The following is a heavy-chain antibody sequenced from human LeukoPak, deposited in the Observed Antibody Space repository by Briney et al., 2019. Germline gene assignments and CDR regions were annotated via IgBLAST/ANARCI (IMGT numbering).Heavy chain of an antibody. V-gene: IGHV3-11*03. Sequence: PGGSLRLSCAASGFTFSDYYMSWIRQAPGKGLEWVSDISSTSIYTNYADSVKGRFTISRDNAKNSLYLQMNSLRAEDTAVYYCARTYCGGDCYYSYFDYWGQGTLVTVSS. CDR3: ARTYCGGDCYYSYFDY. J-gene: IGHJ4*02. D-gene: IGHD2-21*02. CDR1: GFTFSDYY. CDR2: ISSTSIYT.